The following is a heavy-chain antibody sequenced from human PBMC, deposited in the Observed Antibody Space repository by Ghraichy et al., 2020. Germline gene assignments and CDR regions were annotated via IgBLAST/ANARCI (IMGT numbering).Heavy chain of an antibody. Sequence: ASVKVSCKASGYTFTSYAMHWVRQAPGQRLEWMGWINAGNGNTKYSQKFQGRVTITRDTSASTAYMELSSLRSEDTAVYYCAREGGGIAARYDYWGQGTLVTVSS. V-gene: IGHV1-3*01. D-gene: IGHD6-13*01. CDR2: INAGNGNT. CDR1: GYTFTSYA. J-gene: IGHJ4*02. CDR3: AREGGGIAARYDY.